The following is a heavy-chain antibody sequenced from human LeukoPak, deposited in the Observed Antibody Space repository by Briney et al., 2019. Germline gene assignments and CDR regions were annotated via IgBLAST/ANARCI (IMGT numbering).Heavy chain of an antibody. CDR2: ISPKSGGT. Sequence: GASVKVSCKTSGYSFTDYYIHWVRQAPGQGFEWLGWISPKSGGTNYAQKFQGSVSLTRDTSIDTAYMELTSLRLDDTAVYYCARGVAANGRRLDPWGQGTLITVSS. J-gene: IGHJ5*02. CDR1: GYSFTDYY. V-gene: IGHV1-2*02. D-gene: IGHD2-15*01. CDR3: ARGVAANGRRLDP.